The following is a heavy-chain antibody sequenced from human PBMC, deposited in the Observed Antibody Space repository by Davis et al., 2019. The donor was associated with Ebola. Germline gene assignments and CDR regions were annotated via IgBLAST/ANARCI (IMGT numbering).Heavy chain of an antibody. D-gene: IGHD3-3*01. CDR1: GFTSSSYW. CDR3: ARGATIFGVALADY. V-gene: IGHV3-7*03. CDR2: IKQDGSEK. Sequence: GGSLRLSCAASGFTSSSYWMSGVRQAPGKGLEWVANIKQDGSEKYYVDSVKGRFTISRDNAKNSLYLQMYSLRAEDTAVYYCARGATIFGVALADYWGQGTLVTVSS. J-gene: IGHJ4*02.